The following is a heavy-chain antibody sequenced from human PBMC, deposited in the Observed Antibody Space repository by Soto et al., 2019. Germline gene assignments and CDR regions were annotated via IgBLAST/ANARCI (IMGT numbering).Heavy chain of an antibody. D-gene: IGHD5-12*01. CDR3: AKKAGYIVYDPFDY. Sequence: GGSLRLSCAASGFTFSSYAMSWVRQAPGKGLEWVSAISTSGGSTFYADSVKGRFTISRDNFKNTLYLQMNSLRAEDTAVYYCAKKAGYIVYDPFDYWGQETLVTVSS. V-gene: IGHV3-23*01. CDR1: GFTFSSYA. J-gene: IGHJ4*02. CDR2: ISTSGGST.